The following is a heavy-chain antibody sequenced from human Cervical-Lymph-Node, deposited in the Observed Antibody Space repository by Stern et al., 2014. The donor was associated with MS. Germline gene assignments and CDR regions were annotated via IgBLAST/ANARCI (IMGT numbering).Heavy chain of an antibody. Sequence: VQLVESGPGLVKPSETLSLTCAVSGDSISSYTHYWAWIRQPPGKGLEWIGSVYYSGATYYNPSLKSPVTISLDTSKNHSSLGLNSVTAADTAVYYCAKHACTGAACPFDLWGQGTLVTVSS. CDR1: GDSISSYTHY. V-gene: IGHV4-39*01. CDR2: VYYSGAT. J-gene: IGHJ4*02. D-gene: IGHD2-8*02. CDR3: AKHACTGAACPFDL.